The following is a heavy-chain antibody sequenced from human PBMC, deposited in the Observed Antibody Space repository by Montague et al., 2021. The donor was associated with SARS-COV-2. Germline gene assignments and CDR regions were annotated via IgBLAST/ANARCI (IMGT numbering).Heavy chain of an antibody. V-gene: IGHV4-38-2*02. D-gene: IGHD2-2*01. Sequence: SETLSLTCTVSGYSISSGYYWGWIRQPPGKGLEWIGSIYHSGSTYYNPSLKSRVTISVDTSRNQFSLKLSSVTAADTAVYYCARSQDRSTTSCHFDYWGQGTLVTVSS. CDR2: IYHSGST. CDR3: ARSQDRSTTSCHFDY. J-gene: IGHJ4*02. CDR1: GYSISSGYY.